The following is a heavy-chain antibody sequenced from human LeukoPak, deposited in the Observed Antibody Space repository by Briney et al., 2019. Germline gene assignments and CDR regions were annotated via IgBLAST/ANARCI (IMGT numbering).Heavy chain of an antibody. Sequence: GGSLRLSCGASGFTFSNYWLSWVRQAPGKGWEWVANIKEEGSEENYVGSAKGRLTISRDNAKDSLYLQMNSLRAEDTPVYYCARDIPQGLSYFDYWGQGTLVTVSS. D-gene: IGHD2-2*02. V-gene: IGHV3-7*04. CDR1: GFTFSNYW. CDR2: IKEEGSEE. CDR3: ARDIPQGLSYFDY. J-gene: IGHJ4*02.